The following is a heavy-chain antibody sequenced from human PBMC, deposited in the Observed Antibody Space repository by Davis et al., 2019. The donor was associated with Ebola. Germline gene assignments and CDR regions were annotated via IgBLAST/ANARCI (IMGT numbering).Heavy chain of an antibody. CDR3: ARGGVATFDY. CDR2: MNPNSGNT. J-gene: IGHJ4*02. D-gene: IGHD5-12*01. V-gene: IGHV1-8*01. CDR1: GYIFTSND. Sequence: AASVKVSCKASGYIFTSNDINWVRQATGQGLEWMGWMNPNSGNTGYAQKFQGRATMTRNTSISTAYMELSSLRSEDTAVYYCARGGVATFDYWGQGTLVTVSS.